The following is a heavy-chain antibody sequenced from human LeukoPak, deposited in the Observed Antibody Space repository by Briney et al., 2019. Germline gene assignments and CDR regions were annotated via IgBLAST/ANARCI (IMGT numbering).Heavy chain of an antibody. CDR2: IYYSGST. V-gene: IGHV4-31*03. CDR3: ARGSGGIYRGGGFDY. CDR1: GGSISSGGYY. J-gene: IGHJ4*02. D-gene: IGHD3-16*01. Sequence: SQTLSLTCTVSGGSISSGGYYWSWIRQHPGKGPEWIGYIYYSGSTYYNPSLKSRVTISVDTSKNQFSLKLSSVTAADTAVYYCARGSGGIYRGGGFDYWGQGTLVTVSS.